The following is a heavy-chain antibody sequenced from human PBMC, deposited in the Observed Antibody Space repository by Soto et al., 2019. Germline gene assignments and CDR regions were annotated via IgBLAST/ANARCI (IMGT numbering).Heavy chain of an antibody. CDR1: GGSISSGGYY. CDR2: IYYSGST. D-gene: IGHD3-10*01. V-gene: IGHV4-31*03. CDR3: ARTPSYYGSGSSRFDY. Sequence: SETLSLTCTVSGGSISSGGYYWSWIRQHPGKGLEWIGYIYYSGSTYYNPSLKSRVTISVDTSKNQFSLKLSSVTAADTAVYYCARTPSYYGSGSSRFDYWGQGTLVTVSS. J-gene: IGHJ4*02.